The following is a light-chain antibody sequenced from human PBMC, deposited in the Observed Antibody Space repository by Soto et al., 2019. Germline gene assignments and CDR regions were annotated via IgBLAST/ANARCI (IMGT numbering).Light chain of an antibody. CDR3: QQYNSYSRT. CDR2: DAS. Sequence: DIQMTQSPSPWPPLEEAKLPLLCRPVRGFVTGLAWYQQKPGKAPKLLIYDASSLESGVPSRFSGSGSGTEFTLTISSLQPDDFATYYCQQYNSYSRTFGQGTKVEIK. V-gene: IGKV1-5*01. J-gene: IGKJ1*01. CDR1: RGFVTG.